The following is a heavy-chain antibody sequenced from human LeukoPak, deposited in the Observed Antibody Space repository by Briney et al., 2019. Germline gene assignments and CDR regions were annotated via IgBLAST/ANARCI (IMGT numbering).Heavy chain of an antibody. CDR1: GFTFGNYA. V-gene: IGHV3-23*01. D-gene: IGHD2-8*02. Sequence: GGSPRLSCAASGFTFGNYAMAWVRQSPGKGLEWVSCITDIGKNTYHTDSVKGRFTISRDNSKNTLSLQMNSLRVEDTAVYYCAKATQRYCTGGTCYPLDYWGQGTLVTVSS. CDR3: AKATQRYCTGGTCYPLDY. CDR2: ITDIGKNT. J-gene: IGHJ4*02.